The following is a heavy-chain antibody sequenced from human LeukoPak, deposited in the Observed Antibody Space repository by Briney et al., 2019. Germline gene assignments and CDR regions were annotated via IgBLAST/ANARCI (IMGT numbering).Heavy chain of an antibody. CDR2: SSGRGGST. Sequence: GGSLRLSCTASGFKFDDYGMTWVRQAPGKGLEWISASSGRGGSTYYADSVKGRFTISRDNAKNTLYLQMNSLRAEDTAVYYCAKSRSPGFDYWGQGTLVTVSS. CDR3: AKSRSPGFDY. D-gene: IGHD1-14*01. J-gene: IGHJ4*02. CDR1: GFKFDDYG. V-gene: IGHV3-23*01.